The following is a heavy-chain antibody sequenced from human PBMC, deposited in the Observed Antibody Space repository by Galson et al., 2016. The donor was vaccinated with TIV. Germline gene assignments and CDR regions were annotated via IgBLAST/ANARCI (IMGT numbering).Heavy chain of an antibody. J-gene: IGHJ4*02. CDR1: GFTFSGSW. D-gene: IGHD3-3*01. CDR2: IKQDGSEK. Sequence: SLRLSCAASGFTFSGSWMSWVRQAPGKGLEWVANIKQDGSEKYYVNSVKGQFTISRDNAKDSVYLQMNSLRAEDTAVYYCARGLHWSGRDYWGQGTLVTVSS. V-gene: IGHV3-7*01. CDR3: ARGLHWSGRDY.